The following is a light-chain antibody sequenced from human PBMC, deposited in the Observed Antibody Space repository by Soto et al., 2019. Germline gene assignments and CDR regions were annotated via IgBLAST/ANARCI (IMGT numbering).Light chain of an antibody. J-gene: IGKJ5*01. CDR3: QQYNSHPIT. CDR1: KSIRSW. CDR2: NAS. Sequence: DIQVTQSPSTLSAYVGDRVTITCRASKSIRSWLAWYQHKPGKAPKILLYNASSLESGVPSRFSGSGSGTEFTLTSSSLQPDDFATYYCQQYNSHPITFGQGTRLEIK. V-gene: IGKV1-5*03.